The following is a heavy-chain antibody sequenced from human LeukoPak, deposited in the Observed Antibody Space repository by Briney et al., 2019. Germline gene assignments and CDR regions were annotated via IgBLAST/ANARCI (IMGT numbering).Heavy chain of an antibody. D-gene: IGHD6-25*01. CDR1: GYTFTNSY. V-gene: IGHV1-46*01. J-gene: IGHJ3*02. CDR3: ARGGYRSPRDAFDI. CDR2: ISPSGGST. Sequence: ASVKVSCKASGYTFTNSYLHWVRQAPGQGLEWMGIISPSGGSTTYAQKSQGRVTMTRDTSTSAVYMELSSLRSEDTAVYYCARGGYRSPRDAFDIWGQGTMVTVSS.